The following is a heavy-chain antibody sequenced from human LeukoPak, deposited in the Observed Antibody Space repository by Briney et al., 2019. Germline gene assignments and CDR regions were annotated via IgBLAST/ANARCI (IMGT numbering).Heavy chain of an antibody. CDR3: ARTMTAVTRGQHYYYGLDV. J-gene: IGHJ6*02. D-gene: IGHD4-17*01. CDR1: GYTFTNYY. Sequence: ASMKVSCKASGYTFTNYYLHWVRQAPGHGLEWMAIINPSDGGTYYEQKLQGRVTVTRGTSTSTVYMELSSLRSEDTAVYYCARTMTAVTRGQHYYYGLDVWGQGTTVTVSS. CDR2: INPSDGGT. V-gene: IGHV1-46*01.